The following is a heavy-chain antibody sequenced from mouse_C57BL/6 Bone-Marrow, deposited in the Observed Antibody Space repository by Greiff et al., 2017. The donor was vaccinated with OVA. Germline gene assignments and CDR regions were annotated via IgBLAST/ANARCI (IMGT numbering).Heavy chain of an antibody. CDR1: GYTFTSYW. CDR3: ASYNWDDYFDD. D-gene: IGHD4-1*01. Sequence: VQLQQPGAELVMPGASVKLSCKASGYTFTSYWMHWVKQRPGQGLEWIGEIDPSDSYTNYNQKFKGKSTLTVDKSSSTAYMQLSSLTSEDSAVYYCASYNWDDYFDDWGQGTTLTVSS. J-gene: IGHJ2*01. CDR2: IDPSDSYT. V-gene: IGHV1-69*01.